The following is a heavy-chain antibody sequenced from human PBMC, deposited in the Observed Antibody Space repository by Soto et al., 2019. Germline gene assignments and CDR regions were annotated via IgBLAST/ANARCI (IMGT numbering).Heavy chain of an antibody. D-gene: IGHD3-3*01. CDR3: ASLNDFWSGSYGMDV. Sequence: SVKVSFKASGGTFSSYAISWVRQAPGQGLEWMGGIIPIFGTANYAQKFQGRVTITADKSTSTAYMELSSLRSEDTAVYYCASLNDFWSGSYGMDVWGQGTTVTV. CDR2: IIPIFGTA. CDR1: GGTFSSYA. V-gene: IGHV1-69*06. J-gene: IGHJ6*02.